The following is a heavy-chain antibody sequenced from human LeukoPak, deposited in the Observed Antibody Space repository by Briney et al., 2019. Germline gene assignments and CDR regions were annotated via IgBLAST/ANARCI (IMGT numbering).Heavy chain of an antibody. CDR2: IYTIGST. D-gene: IGHD2-15*01. V-gene: IGHV4-4*07. CDR1: GGSISSYY. CDR3: ARVVVVAATLDNWFDP. Sequence: SETLSLACTVSGGSISSYYWSWIRPPAGKGLEWIGRIYTIGSTNYNPSLKSRVTMSVDTSKNQFSLKLSSVTAADTAVYYCARVVVVAATLDNWFDPWGQGTLVTVSS. J-gene: IGHJ5*02.